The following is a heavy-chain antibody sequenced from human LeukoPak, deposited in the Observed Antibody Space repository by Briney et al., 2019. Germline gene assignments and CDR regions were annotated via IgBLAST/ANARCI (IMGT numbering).Heavy chain of an antibody. J-gene: IGHJ5*02. CDR1: GGSISSYY. Sequence: SETLSLTCTVSGGSISSYYWGWIRQPPGKGLEWIGSIYYSGSTYYNPSLKSRVTISVDTSKNQFSLKLSSVTAADTAVYYCARDHRYSSGWINWFDPWGQGTLVTVSP. CDR3: ARDHRYSSGWINWFDP. D-gene: IGHD6-19*01. V-gene: IGHV4-39*07. CDR2: IYYSGST.